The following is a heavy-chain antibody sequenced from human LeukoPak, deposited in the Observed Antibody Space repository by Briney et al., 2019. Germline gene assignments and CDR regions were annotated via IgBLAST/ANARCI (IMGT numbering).Heavy chain of an antibody. V-gene: IGHV1-8*02. Sequence: ASVKVSCKASGGTFSSYAISWVRQAPGQGLEWMGWMNPKSGNTGYGQKFQGRVTMTMVTSITTAYMELRSLRSDDTAVYYCTKASLAFGTKYFDPWGQGTLVSVSS. CDR3: TKASLAFGTKYFDP. CDR2: MNPKSGNT. CDR1: GGTFSSYA. J-gene: IGHJ5*02. D-gene: IGHD3-10*01.